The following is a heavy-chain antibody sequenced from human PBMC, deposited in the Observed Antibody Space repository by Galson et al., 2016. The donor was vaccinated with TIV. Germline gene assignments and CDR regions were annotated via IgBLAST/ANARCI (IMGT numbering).Heavy chain of an antibody. D-gene: IGHD3-10*01. J-gene: IGHJ4*02. CDR1: GGAFNNYI. CDR2: IIPVVGGA. CDR3: ARGVLGEGATETKYYFDH. V-gene: IGHV1-69*08. Sequence: SVKVSCKASGGAFNNYIMNWVRQAPGQGLEWMGKIIPVVGGANYAQKFQGRITITADRSTTTAHMEVRSLRSEDTAVYYCARGVLGEGATETKYYFDHWGQGTVVTVSS.